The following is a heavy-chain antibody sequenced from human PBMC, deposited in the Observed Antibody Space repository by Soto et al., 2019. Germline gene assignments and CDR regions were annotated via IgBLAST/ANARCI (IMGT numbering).Heavy chain of an antibody. J-gene: IGHJ4*02. CDR3: ARGYSSSWYGLTS. CDR1: GGSFSSTNW. Sequence: SETLSLTCGVSGGSFSSTNWWSWVRQPPGKGLEWIGEIYHSGSTNYNPSLKSRVTISIDKSKNQFSLKLTSVTAADTAVYYCARGYSSSWYGLTSWGQGTLVTSPQ. V-gene: IGHV4-4*02. D-gene: IGHD6-13*01. CDR2: IYHSGST.